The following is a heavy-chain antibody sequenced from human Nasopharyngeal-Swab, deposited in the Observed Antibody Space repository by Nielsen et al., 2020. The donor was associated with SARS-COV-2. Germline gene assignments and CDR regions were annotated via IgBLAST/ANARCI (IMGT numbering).Heavy chain of an antibody. D-gene: IGHD6-6*01. Sequence: SVKVSCKDSGGTFSSYAISWVRQDPGQGLEWMGGIIPIFGTANYAQKFQGRVTITADESTSTAYMELSSLRSEDTAVYYCPRASVEYSNADRYFDYWGQGTLVTVSS. CDR1: GGTFSSYA. CDR2: IIPIFGTA. J-gene: IGHJ4*02. CDR3: PRASVEYSNADRYFDY. V-gene: IGHV1-69*13.